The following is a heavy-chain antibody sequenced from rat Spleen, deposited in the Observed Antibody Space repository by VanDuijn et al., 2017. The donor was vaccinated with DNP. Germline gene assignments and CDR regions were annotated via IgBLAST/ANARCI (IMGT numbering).Heavy chain of an antibody. V-gene: IGHV5-17*01. CDR3: ARGENNYIYWYFDF. D-gene: IGHD1-10*01. CDR1: GFTFSDYA. J-gene: IGHJ1*01. Sequence: EVQLMESGGGLVQPGRSLKLSCAASGFTFSDYAMAWVRQAPKKGLEWVATIIYDGSSTYYRDSVKGRFTISRDNAKNTLYLQMDSLRSEDTATYYCARGENNYIYWYFDFWGPGTMVTVSS. CDR2: IIYDGSST.